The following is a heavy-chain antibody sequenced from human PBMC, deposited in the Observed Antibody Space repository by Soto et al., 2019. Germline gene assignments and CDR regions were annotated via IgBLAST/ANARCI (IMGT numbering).Heavy chain of an antibody. D-gene: IGHD2-15*01. J-gene: IGHJ4*02. Sequence: EVQLLESGGGLVQPGGSLRPSFAASGFTLSSYAMSWVRQAPGKGRGWFSAISGSGGSTYYADSGKGRFTISRDNSKNTLYLQMNSLRAEDTAVYYCAKDLGVVVVAATPDYWGQGTLVTVSS. V-gene: IGHV3-23*01. CDR3: AKDLGVVVVAATPDY. CDR2: ISGSGGST. CDR1: GFTLSSYA.